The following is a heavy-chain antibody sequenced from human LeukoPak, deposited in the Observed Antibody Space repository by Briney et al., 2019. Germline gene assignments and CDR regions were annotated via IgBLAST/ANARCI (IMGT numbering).Heavy chain of an antibody. CDR3: ARHNVLRYFDWFLP. D-gene: IGHD3-9*01. V-gene: IGHV4-4*07. J-gene: IGHJ5*02. CDR1: GGSISSYY. Sequence: SETLSLTCSVSGGSISSYYWSWIRQPAGKGLEWIGRIYTSGSTNYNPSLKSRVTMSVDTSKNQFSLKLSSVTAADTAVYYCARHNVLRYFDWFLPWGQGTLVTVSS. CDR2: IYTSGST.